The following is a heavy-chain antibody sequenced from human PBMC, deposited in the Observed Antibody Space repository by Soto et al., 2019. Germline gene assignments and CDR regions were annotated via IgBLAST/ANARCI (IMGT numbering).Heavy chain of an antibody. CDR1: GFTLSSYS. J-gene: IGHJ4*02. D-gene: IGHD3-10*01. CDR2: ISRSSSYI. CDR3: ERHGSGSYSNGIYY. Sequence: EVHLVESGGGLVKTGGSLRLSCAASGFTLSSYSMNWLRQAPCKGLEWVSSISRSSSYIYYADSVKGLFTISRDNAKKSLYLTMHSLKVEDTAVSSGERHGSGSYSNGIYYLCQGALVTVSS. V-gene: IGHV3-21*01.